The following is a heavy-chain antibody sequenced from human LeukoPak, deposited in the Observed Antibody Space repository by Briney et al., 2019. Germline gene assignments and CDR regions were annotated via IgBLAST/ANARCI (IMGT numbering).Heavy chain of an antibody. CDR1: GGSISSYY. Sequence: PSETLSLTCTVSGGSISSYYWSWIRQPPGKGLEWIGYIYYSGSTNYNPSLKSRVTISVDTSKNQFSLKLSSVTAADTAVYYCARGTDSSSWYFGGHGTLVTVSS. J-gene: IGHJ4*01. D-gene: IGHD6-13*01. CDR2: IYYSGST. V-gene: IGHV4-59*01. CDR3: ARGTDSSSWYF.